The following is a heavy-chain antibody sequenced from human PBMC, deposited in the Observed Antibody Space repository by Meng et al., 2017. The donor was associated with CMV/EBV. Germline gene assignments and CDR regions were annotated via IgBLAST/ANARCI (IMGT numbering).Heavy chain of an antibody. CDR2: IRYDGSNK. J-gene: IGHJ4*02. D-gene: IGHD2-2*01. CDR3: AKIPAARFDY. Sequence: VWLVGSGGGGVQPGGSLRLTLAVSGFTFSSYGMHWVRQAPGKGLEWVAFIRYDGSNKYYADSVKGRFTISRDNSKNTLYLQMNSLRAEDTAVYYCAKIPAARFDYWGQGTLVTVSS. V-gene: IGHV3-30*02. CDR1: GFTFSSYG.